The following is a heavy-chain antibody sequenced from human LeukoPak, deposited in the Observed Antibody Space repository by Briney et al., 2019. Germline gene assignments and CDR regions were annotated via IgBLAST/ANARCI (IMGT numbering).Heavy chain of an antibody. Sequence: SETLSLTCTVSGCSISSGYYWGWIRQPPGKGLEWIGSIYHSGSTYYNPSLKSRVTISVDTSKNQFSLKLSSVTAADTAVYYCARVGVGGGSYYFDYWGQGTLVTVSS. CDR2: IYHSGST. J-gene: IGHJ4*02. V-gene: IGHV4-38-2*02. D-gene: IGHD3-16*01. CDR1: GCSISSGYY. CDR3: ARVGVGGGSYYFDY.